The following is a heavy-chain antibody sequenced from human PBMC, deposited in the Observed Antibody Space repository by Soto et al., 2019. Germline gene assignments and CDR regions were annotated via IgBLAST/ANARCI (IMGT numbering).Heavy chain of an antibody. Sequence: PGESLKISCKGSGYSFTSYWIGWVRQMPGKGLEWMGIIYPGDSDTRYSPSFQGQVTISADKSISTAYLQWSSLKASDTAMYYCARNRAVAEGGGYYYGMDVWGQGTTVTVSS. J-gene: IGHJ6*02. V-gene: IGHV5-51*01. CDR3: ARNRAVAEGGGYYYGMDV. D-gene: IGHD6-19*01. CDR1: GYSFTSYW. CDR2: IYPGDSDT.